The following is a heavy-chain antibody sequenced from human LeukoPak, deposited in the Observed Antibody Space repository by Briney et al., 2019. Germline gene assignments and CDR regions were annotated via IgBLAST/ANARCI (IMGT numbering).Heavy chain of an antibody. CDR2: ISWDSGSI. J-gene: IGHJ4*02. CDR3: AKDINCGSVRVFAGFDY. Sequence: GRSLRLSCEASGFAFDDYAMHWVRQAPGKGLEWVSSISWDSGSITYADSAKGRFSISRDNAKKSLYLVINSLRAEDMALYYCAKDINCGSVRVFAGFDYWGQGTLVTVSS. D-gene: IGHD3-10*01. V-gene: IGHV3-9*03. CDR1: GFAFDDYA.